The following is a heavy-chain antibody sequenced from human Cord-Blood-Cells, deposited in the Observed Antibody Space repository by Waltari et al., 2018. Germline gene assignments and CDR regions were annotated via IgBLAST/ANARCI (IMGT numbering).Heavy chain of an antibody. V-gene: IGHV2-5*01. J-gene: IGHJ4*02. D-gene: IGHD3-10*01. CDR3: AHTSYYYGSGSYYNY. CDR2: IYWNDDK. Sequence: QITLKESGPTLVKPTQTLTLTCTFSGFSLSTSGVGVGWIRQPPGKALELLALIYWNDDKRYSPSLKSRLTITKDTSKNQVVLTMTNMDPVDTATYYCAHTSYYYGSGSYYNYWGQGTLVTVSS. CDR1: GFSLSTSGVG.